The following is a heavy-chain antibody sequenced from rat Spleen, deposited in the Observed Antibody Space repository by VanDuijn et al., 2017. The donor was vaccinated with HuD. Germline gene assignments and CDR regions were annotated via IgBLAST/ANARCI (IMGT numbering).Heavy chain of an antibody. D-gene: IGHD1-9*01. CDR1: GFSFSSFA. Sequence: EVQLVESGGGLVQPGRSLKLSCAASGFSFSSFAMAWVRQAPKKGLEWVASINYEGSNTYYGDSVRGRFTISRENAKSTLSLQMDSLRSEDTATYYCARRHYGYTDYFDNWGQGVMVTVSS. CDR3: ARRHYGYTDYFDN. CDR2: INYEGSNT. J-gene: IGHJ2*01. V-gene: IGHV5-22*01.